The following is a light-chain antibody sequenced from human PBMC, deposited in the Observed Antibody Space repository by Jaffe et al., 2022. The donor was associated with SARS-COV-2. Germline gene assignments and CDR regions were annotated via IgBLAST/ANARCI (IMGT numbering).Light chain of an antibody. CDR2: RDN. J-gene: IGLJ3*02. Sequence: SYELTQPLSVSVALGQTARITCGGNNIGSKNVHWYQQKPGQAPVVVIYRDNNRPSGIPERFSGSNSGNTATLTISRAQAGDEADYYCQVWDSSTVVFGGGTKLTVL. CDR3: QVWDSSTVV. CDR1: NIGSKN. V-gene: IGLV3-9*01.